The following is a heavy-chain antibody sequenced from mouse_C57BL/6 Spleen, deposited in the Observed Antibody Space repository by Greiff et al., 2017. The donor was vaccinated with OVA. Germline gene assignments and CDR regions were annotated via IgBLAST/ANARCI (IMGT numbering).Heavy chain of an antibody. J-gene: IGHJ4*01. CDR3: ARALYYYGSSSNYYAMDY. D-gene: IGHD1-1*01. CDR1: GYTFTSYW. V-gene: IGHV1-72*01. CDR2: IDPNSGGT. Sequence: QVHVKQSGAELVKPGASVKLSCKASGYTFTSYWMHWVKQRPGRGLEWIGRIDPNSGGTKYNEKFKSKATLTVDKPSSTAYMQLSSLTSEDSAVSYCARALYYYGSSSNYYAMDYWGQGTSVTVSS.